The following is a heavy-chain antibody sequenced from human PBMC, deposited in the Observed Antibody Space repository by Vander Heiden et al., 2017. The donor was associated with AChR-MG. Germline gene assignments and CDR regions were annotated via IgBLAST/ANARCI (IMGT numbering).Heavy chain of an antibody. CDR1: GFTFSSYS. V-gene: IGHV3-21*01. Sequence: EVQLVESGGGLVKPGGSLRLSCAASGFTFSSYSMNWVRQAPGKGLEWVSSISSSSSYIYYADSVKGRFTISRDNAKNSLYLQMNSLRAEDTAVYYCASLGGGLPDYWGQGTLVTVSS. CDR3: ASLGGGLPDY. J-gene: IGHJ4*02. D-gene: IGHD3-16*01. CDR2: ISSSSSYI.